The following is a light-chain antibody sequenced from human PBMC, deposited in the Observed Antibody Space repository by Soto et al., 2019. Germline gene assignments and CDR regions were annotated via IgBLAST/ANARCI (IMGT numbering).Light chain of an antibody. Sequence: QSVMTQPASVSGSPGQLITISCTGSSSDVADYNYVSWYQHHPGKAPKLLIYEVNNRPSGVSDRFTGAKSGNVASLNISGLQAEDEADYYCSSYTSSSTYVFGTGTKVTVL. J-gene: IGLJ1*01. V-gene: IGLV2-14*01. CDR3: SSYTSSSTYV. CDR1: SSDVADYNY. CDR2: EVN.